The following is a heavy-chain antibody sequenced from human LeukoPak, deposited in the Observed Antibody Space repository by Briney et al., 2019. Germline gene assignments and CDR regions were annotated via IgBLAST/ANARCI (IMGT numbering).Heavy chain of an antibody. J-gene: IGHJ6*02. Sequence: GGSLRLSCAASGFTFDTYDMHWVRQVPGKGLQWVSAIRTEGDTYYLDSVKGRFTISRDNAKNSLYLQMNSLTAGDTAVYYCARDFRGCMDVWGQGTTVTVSS. CDR3: ARDFRGCMDV. CDR1: GFTFDTYD. V-gene: IGHV3-13*04. CDR2: IRTEGDT. D-gene: IGHD3-10*01.